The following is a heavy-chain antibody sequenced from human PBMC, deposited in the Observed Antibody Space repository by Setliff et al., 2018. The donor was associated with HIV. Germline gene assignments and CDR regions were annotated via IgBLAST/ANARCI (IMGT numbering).Heavy chain of an antibody. CDR2: ISYDGIT. CDR1: GESISSHD. D-gene: IGHD3-3*01. CDR3: ARRVGVSIFGAPNQYYYMDV. Sequence: PSETLSLTCTVSGESISSHDWTWIRQPPGEGLEWIGHISYDGITNYNPSIKSRVTISVDTSKNQLSLRLTSVTGADTAIFYCARRVGVSIFGAPNQYYYMDVWGKGTTVTVSS. V-gene: IGHV4-59*11. J-gene: IGHJ6*03.